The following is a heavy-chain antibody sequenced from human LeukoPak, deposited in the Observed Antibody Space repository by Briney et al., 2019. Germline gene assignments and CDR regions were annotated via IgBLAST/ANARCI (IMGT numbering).Heavy chain of an antibody. CDR1: GYTFTGYY. V-gene: IGHV1-2*02. CDR3: ARDQEWYHYYYYMDV. Sequence: ASVKVSCKASGYTFTGYYMHWVRQAPGQGLEWMGWINPNSGGTNYAQKFQGRVTMTRDTSISTACMELSRLRSDDTAVYYCARDQEWYHYYYYMDVWGKGTTVTVSS. D-gene: IGHD3-3*01. J-gene: IGHJ6*03. CDR2: INPNSGGT.